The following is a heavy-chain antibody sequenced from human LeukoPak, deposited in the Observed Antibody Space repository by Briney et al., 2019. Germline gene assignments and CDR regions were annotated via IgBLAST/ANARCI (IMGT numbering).Heavy chain of an antibody. Sequence: SVKVSCKASGGTISSYAISWVRQAPGQGLEWMGGIIPIFGTANYAQKIQGRVTITADKSTSTAYMELSSLRSEDTAVYYCAWGAAAASNWFDPWGQGTLVTVSS. CDR1: GGTISSYA. CDR2: IIPIFGTA. CDR3: AWGAAAASNWFDP. V-gene: IGHV1-69*06. J-gene: IGHJ5*02. D-gene: IGHD6-13*01.